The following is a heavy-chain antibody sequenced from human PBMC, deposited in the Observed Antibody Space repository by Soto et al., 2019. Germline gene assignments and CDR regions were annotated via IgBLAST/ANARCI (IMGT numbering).Heavy chain of an antibody. CDR3: ARDLGSWQQSEYWGQG. Sequence: EVQLVESGGGLVQPGGSLRLSCAASGFTVSSNYMSWVRQAPGKGLEWVSMIYSGGSTFYADSVKGRFTISRDNSENTLYLQMNNMRAEDTAVYYCARDLGSWQQSEYWGQGWGQGTLVTVSS. D-gene: IGHD6-13*01. CDR1: GFTVSSNY. CDR2: IYSGGST. V-gene: IGHV3-66*01. J-gene: IGHJ4*02.